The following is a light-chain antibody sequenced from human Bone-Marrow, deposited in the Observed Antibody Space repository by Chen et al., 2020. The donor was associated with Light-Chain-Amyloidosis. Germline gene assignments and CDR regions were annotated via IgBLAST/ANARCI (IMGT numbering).Light chain of an antibody. CDR1: QSVSNF. Sequence: EIVLTQSPATLSLSPGERATLSCRASQSVSNFLAWYQQKPGQAPRLLICGASDRAAGIPARFSGSGSGTDFTLTISSLEPEDFVVYYCQQRRDWPLTVGGGTKLEI. J-gene: IGKJ4*01. CDR3: QQRRDWPLT. V-gene: IGKV3-11*01. CDR2: GAS.